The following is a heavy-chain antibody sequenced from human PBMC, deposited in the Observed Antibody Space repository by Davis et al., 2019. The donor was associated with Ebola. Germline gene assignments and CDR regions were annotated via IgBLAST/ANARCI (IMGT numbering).Heavy chain of an antibody. J-gene: IGHJ4*02. CDR2: ISYDGSNK. CDR1: GFTFSSYG. Sequence: GESLKISCAASGFTFSSYGMHWVRQAPGKGLEWVAVISYDGSNKYYADSVKGRFTISRDNSKNTLYLQMNSLKTEDTAVYYCTVTVTTLDYWGQGTLVTVSS. CDR3: TVTVTTLDY. V-gene: IGHV3-33*05. D-gene: IGHD4-17*01.